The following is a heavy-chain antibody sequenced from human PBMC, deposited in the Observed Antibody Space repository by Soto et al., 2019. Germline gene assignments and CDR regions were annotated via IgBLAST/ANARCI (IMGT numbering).Heavy chain of an antibody. CDR3: ARAGGQQLVLSVFDY. CDR2: IYWDDDK. V-gene: IGHV2-5*02. Sequence: QITLKESGPTLVKPTQTLTLTCTFSGFSLSTSGVGVGWIRQPPGKALEWLALIYWDDDKRYSPSLKSRLTITKDTSKNQVVLTMTNMDPVDTATYYCARAGGQQLVLSVFDYWGQGTLVTVSS. CDR1: GFSLSTSGVG. J-gene: IGHJ4*02. D-gene: IGHD6-13*01.